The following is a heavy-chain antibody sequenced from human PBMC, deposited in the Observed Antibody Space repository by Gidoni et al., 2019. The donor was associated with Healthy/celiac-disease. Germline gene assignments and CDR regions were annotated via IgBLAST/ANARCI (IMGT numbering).Heavy chain of an antibody. CDR1: GFTFSRYA. CDR3: AKDQWLGPGNNWFDP. D-gene: IGHD6-19*01. J-gene: IGHJ5*02. V-gene: IGHV3-23*01. Sequence: EVQLLESGGGLVQPGGSLRLSCAASGFTFSRYAMSWVRQAPGKGLEWVSAISGSGGSTYYADSVKGRFTISRDNSKNTLYLQMNSLRAEDTAVYYCAKDQWLGPGNNWFDPWGQGTLVTVSS. CDR2: ISGSGGST.